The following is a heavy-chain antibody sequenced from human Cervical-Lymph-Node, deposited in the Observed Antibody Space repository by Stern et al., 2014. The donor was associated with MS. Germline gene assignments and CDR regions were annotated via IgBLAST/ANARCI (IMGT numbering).Heavy chain of an antibody. CDR2: ISYSGST. D-gene: IGHD1-26*01. V-gene: IGHV4-31*03. CDR1: GGSISSGGNY. J-gene: IGHJ3*02. CDR3: ARDGPQVGAGSFDI. Sequence: VQLVESGPGLVKPSQTLSLTCTVSGGSISSGGNYWNWIRQLPGKGLEWIGYISYSGSTDNNPSLKSRVTISVDTSKNQFSLRLSSVTAADTAVYYCARDGPQVGAGSFDIWGRGTMVTVS.